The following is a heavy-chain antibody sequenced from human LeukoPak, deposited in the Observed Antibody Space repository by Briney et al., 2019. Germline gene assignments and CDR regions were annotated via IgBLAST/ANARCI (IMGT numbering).Heavy chain of an antibody. J-gene: IGHJ4*02. V-gene: IGHV4-30-4*01. CDR1: GGSISSGDYY. D-gene: IGHD3-22*01. Sequence: SETLSLTCTVSGGSISSGDYYWSWIRQPPGKGLEWIGYIYYSGSTYHNPSLKSRVTISVDTSKNQFSLKLSSVTAADTAVYYCARTDYYDSSGRIDYWGQGTLVTVSS. CDR2: IYYSGST. CDR3: ARTDYYDSSGRIDY.